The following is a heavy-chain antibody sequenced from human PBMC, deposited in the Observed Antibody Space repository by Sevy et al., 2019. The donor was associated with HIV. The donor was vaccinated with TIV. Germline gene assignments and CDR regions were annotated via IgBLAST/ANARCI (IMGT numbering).Heavy chain of an antibody. D-gene: IGHD6-13*01. Sequence: GESLKISCKGSGYSFTSYWIGWVRQMPGKGLEWMGIIYPGDSDTRYSRSFQGQVTISADQSISTAYLQWSSLKASDTAMYYCAGRGSRWYDAFDIWGQGTMVTVSS. CDR1: GYSFTSYW. J-gene: IGHJ3*02. CDR2: IYPGDSDT. V-gene: IGHV5-51*01. CDR3: AGRGSRWYDAFDI.